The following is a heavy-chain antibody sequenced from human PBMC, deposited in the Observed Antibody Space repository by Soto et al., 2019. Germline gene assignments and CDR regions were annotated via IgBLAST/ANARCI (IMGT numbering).Heavy chain of an antibody. Sequence: GGSLRLSCAASGFTFDDYAMHWVRQAPGKGLEWVSGISWNSGSIGYADSVKGRFTISRDNAKNSLYLQMNSLRAEDTALYYCAKVPVAGDAFDIWGQGTMVTVSS. J-gene: IGHJ3*02. CDR3: AKVPVAGDAFDI. D-gene: IGHD6-19*01. CDR2: ISWNSGSI. CDR1: GFTFDDYA. V-gene: IGHV3-9*01.